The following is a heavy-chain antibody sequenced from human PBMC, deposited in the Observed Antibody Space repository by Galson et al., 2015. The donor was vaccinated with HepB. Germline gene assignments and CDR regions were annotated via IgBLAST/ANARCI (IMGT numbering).Heavy chain of an antibody. CDR2: IVVGSGHT. CDR1: EFTFTSSA. J-gene: IGHJ3*02. Sequence: SVKVSCKASEFTFTSSAVQWVRQARGQRLEWIGWIVVGSGHTNYAQKFQERVTITRDMSTSTAYMELSSLRSEDTAVYYCAAMKVGDRNAFDIWGQGTMVTVSS. V-gene: IGHV1-58*01. D-gene: IGHD3-22*01. CDR3: AAMKVGDRNAFDI.